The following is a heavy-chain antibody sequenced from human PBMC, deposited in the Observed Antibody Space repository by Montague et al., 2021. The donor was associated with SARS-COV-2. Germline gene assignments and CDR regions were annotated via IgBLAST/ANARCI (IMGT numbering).Heavy chain of an antibody. CDR2: ITYRGST. J-gene: IGHJ4*02. Sequence: SETLSLTCTVSADSITNNYWTWTRQSPGKGLEWIGHITYRGSTTYNPSLKSRVTTSIDTSKNQFSLILKSVTAADTAVYYCARGGMYLSYWGQGTLVTVSS. V-gene: IGHV4-59*13. D-gene: IGHD1-26*01. CDR3: ARGGMYLSY. CDR1: ADSITNNY.